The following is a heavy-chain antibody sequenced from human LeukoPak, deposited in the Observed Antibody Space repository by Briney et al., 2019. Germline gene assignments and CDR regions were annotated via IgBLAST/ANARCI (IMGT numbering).Heavy chain of an antibody. CDR3: ARARRLVHETSFYIDS. CDR1: GDSIYSGGFY. D-gene: IGHD5/OR15-5a*01. CDR2: IYYSGTT. J-gene: IGHJ4*02. Sequence: PSDTLSLTCTVSGDSIYSGGFYWSWVRQHPGKGLEWIGHIYYSGTTYYNPSLESRLIISVDTSKNEFSLKVSSMTAADTAVYFCARARRLVHETSFYIDSWGQGTLVTVSS. V-gene: IGHV4-31*03.